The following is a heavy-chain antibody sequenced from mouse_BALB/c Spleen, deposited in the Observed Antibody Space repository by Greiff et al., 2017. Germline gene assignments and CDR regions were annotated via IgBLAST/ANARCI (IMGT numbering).Heavy chain of an antibody. D-gene: IGHD2-1*01. J-gene: IGHJ3*01. CDR1: GYTFTSYY. CDR3: ARGGNYEDWFAY. V-gene: IGHV1S56*01. CDR2: IYPGDGST. Sequence: QVQLQQSGPELVKPGASVKMSCKASGYTFTSYYIHWVKQRPGQGLEWIGWIYPGDGSTKYNEKFKGKTTLTADKSSSTAYMLLSSLTSEDSAIYFCARGGNYEDWFAYWGQGTLVTVSA.